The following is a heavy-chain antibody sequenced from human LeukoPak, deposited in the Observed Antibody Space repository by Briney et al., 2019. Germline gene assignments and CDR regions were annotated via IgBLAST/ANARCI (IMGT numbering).Heavy chain of an antibody. CDR2: ISAYNGNT. J-gene: IGHJ4*02. CDR3: AREPMTTVTTDGGYFDY. Sequence: ASVKVSCKASGYTFTSYGISWVRQALGQGLEWMGWISAYNGNTNYAQKLQGRVTMTTDTSTSTAYMELRSLRSDDTAVYYCAREPMTTVTTDGGYFDYWGQGTLVTVSS. CDR1: GYTFTSYG. V-gene: IGHV1-18*04. D-gene: IGHD4-17*01.